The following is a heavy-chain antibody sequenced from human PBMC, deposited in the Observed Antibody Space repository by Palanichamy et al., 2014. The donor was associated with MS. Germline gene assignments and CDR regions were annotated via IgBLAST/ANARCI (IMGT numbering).Heavy chain of an antibody. CDR1: IHFSSYS. CDR3: ARGTSRLAMITPLNY. V-gene: IGHV3-21*01. Sequence: EVQLVEVWGRPGQAWGVPETLLCSLWIHFSSYSMNWVRQAPGKGLEWVSSISSSSSYIYYADSVKGRFTISRDNAKNSLYLQMNSLRAEDTAVYYCARGTSRLAMITPLNYWGQGTLVTVSS. CDR2: ISSSSSYI. D-gene: IGHD3-16*01. J-gene: IGHJ4*02.